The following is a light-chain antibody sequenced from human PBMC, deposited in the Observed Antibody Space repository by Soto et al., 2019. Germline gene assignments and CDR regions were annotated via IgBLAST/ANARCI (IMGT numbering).Light chain of an antibody. V-gene: IGKV1-5*03. CDR1: QSISSW. J-gene: IGKJ5*01. Sequence: DIQMTQSASTLSASVGDRVTITCRASQSISSWLAWYQQKPGKAPKLLIYKAPSLESWVPSRFSGSGSDTAFNLTISSLQPDDFATYYCHQYNSYSPTFGQGTRLEIK. CDR3: HQYNSYSPT. CDR2: KAP.